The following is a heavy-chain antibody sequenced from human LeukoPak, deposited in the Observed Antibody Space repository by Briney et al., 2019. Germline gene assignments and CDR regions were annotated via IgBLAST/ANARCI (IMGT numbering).Heavy chain of an antibody. J-gene: IGHJ6*04. CDR2: INWNGGST. D-gene: IGHD6-19*01. V-gene: IGHV3-20*04. CDR3: AKGYSSGWYALVDV. CDR1: GFTFDDYG. Sequence: GGSLRLSCAASGFTFDDYGMSWVRQAPGKGLEWVSGINWNGGSTGYADSVKGRFTISRDNAKNSLYLQMNSLRAEDTALYYCAKGYSSGWYALVDVWGKGTTVTISS.